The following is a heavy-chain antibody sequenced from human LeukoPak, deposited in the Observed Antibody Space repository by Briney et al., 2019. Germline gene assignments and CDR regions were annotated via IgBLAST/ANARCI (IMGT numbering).Heavy chain of an antibody. Sequence: GGSLRLSCAASGFTFSNYAIHWVRQAPGKGLEWVAVISYDGSNKYYADSVKGRFTISRDNSKNTLYLQMNSLRAEDTAVYYCARGGRLGFIAAAGTGYFQHWGQGTLVTVSS. D-gene: IGHD6-13*01. V-gene: IGHV3-30-3*01. CDR1: GFTFSNYA. J-gene: IGHJ1*01. CDR3: ARGGRLGFIAAAGTGYFQH. CDR2: ISYDGSNK.